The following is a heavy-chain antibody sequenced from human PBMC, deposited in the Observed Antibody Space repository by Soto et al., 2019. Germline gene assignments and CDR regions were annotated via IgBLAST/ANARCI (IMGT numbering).Heavy chain of an antibody. CDR1: AGSISSSSYY. J-gene: IGHJ5*02. CDR3: ASPKIAFYNWFDP. CDR2: IYYSGST. V-gene: IGHV4-39*01. Sequence: SETLSLTCTVSAGSISSSSYYWGWIRQPPGKGLEWIGSIYYSGSTYYNPSLKSRVTISVDTSKNQFSLKLSSVTAADTAVYYCASPKIAFYNWFDPWGQGTLVTVS. D-gene: IGHD3-3*02.